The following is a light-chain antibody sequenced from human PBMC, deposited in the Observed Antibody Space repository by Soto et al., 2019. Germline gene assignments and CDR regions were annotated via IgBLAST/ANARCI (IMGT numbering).Light chain of an antibody. CDR3: FSFTTTSTHV. CDR2: EVN. V-gene: IGLV2-14*01. CDR1: SSDIGAYDY. Sequence: QSALTQRAALSGSPGQSITISCTGTSSDIGAYDYVSWFQQHPGKAPKLMISEVNNRPSGVSNRFSGSKSGNTAYLTISGLQVEDEAEYFRFSFTTTSTHVFGTGTKVTVL. J-gene: IGLJ1*01.